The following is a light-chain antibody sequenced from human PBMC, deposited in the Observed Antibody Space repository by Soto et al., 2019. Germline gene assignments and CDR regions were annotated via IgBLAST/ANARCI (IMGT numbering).Light chain of an antibody. CDR1: SSDVGGYNY. CDR3: SSYGGSTPVV. CDR2: EVS. V-gene: IGLV2-8*01. J-gene: IGLJ2*01. Sequence: QSALTQPPSASGSPGQSVTICCTGSSSDVGGYNYVSWYQQHPGNAPKLMIYEVSKRHSGVPDRLSGSKSGNTASLTVSGLQAEHEADYSCSSYGGSTPVVFGGGTKLTVL.